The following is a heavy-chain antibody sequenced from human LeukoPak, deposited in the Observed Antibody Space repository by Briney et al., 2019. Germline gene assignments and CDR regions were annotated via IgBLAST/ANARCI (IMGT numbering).Heavy chain of an antibody. J-gene: IGHJ4*02. D-gene: IGHD3-10*01. CDR3: VRWGSGNYYRYFDY. CDR2: IKYDGSDM. Sequence: GGSLRLSCAASGFTFSSHWMTWVRQAPGKGLEWVANIKYDGSDMYYVDSVKGRFTISRDNAKNSLYLQMNSLRAEDAAVYYCVRWGSGNYYRYFDYWGQGTQVTVSS. CDR1: GFTFSSHW. V-gene: IGHV3-7*03.